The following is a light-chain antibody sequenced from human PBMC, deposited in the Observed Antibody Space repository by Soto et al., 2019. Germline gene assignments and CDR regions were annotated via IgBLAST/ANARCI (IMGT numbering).Light chain of an antibody. CDR1: QSVLFNSNNKNY. J-gene: IGKJ1*01. CDR2: WAS. V-gene: IGKV4-1*01. CDR3: RQYHDTPRT. Sequence: DIVMTQSPDSLAVSLGERATINCKSSQSVLFNSNNKNYLAWYQQKPGQPPKLLIYWASTRESGVPDRFSGSGSGTDFTLTISSLQAEDVAVYYCRQYHDTPRTFGLGTKVEIK.